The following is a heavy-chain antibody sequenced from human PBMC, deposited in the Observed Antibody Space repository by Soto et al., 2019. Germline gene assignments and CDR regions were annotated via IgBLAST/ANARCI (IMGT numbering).Heavy chain of an antibody. CDR2: ISATGGST. V-gene: IGHV3-23*01. Sequence: EVQLLDSGGGLVQPGGSLRLSGAASGFTFNNYAMNWVRQAPGKGLEWVATISATGGSTYYADSVKGRFTISRDNSKNTLYLQMNGLRVEDTAVYYCAKDRLAGNFDYWGQGTQVTVSS. CDR1: GFTFNNYA. J-gene: IGHJ4*02. CDR3: AKDRLAGNFDY.